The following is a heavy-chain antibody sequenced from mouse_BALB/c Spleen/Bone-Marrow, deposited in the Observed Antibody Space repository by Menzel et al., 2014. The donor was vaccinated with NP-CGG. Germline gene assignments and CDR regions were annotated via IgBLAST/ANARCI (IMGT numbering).Heavy chain of an antibody. J-gene: IGHJ2*01. CDR1: GFSLTVYG. CDR3: AREGNYFDY. Sequence: VQLQQSGPGLVAPSQSLSITCTVSGFSLTVYGVNWVRQPPGKGLEWLGMIWGDGITDYNSAFKSRLSISEDDSKSXVFLKMNSLQTDDTAKYYCAREGNYFDYWGQGTTLTVSS. CDR2: IWGDGIT. V-gene: IGHV2-6-7*01.